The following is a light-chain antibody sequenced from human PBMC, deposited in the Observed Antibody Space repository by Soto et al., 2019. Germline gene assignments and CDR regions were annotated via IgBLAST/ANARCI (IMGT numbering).Light chain of an antibody. CDR1: QSVSSN. V-gene: IGKV3-15*01. CDR3: QQYNKWPPRT. CDR2: GAS. Sequence: EIVMTQSPATLSVSPGERATLSCRASQSVSSNLAWYQQRPGQAPRLLIYGASNRATGIPPRFSGSGSGTEFTLTISSLQSEDLAVYYCQQYNKWPPRTFGQGTKVEIK. J-gene: IGKJ1*01.